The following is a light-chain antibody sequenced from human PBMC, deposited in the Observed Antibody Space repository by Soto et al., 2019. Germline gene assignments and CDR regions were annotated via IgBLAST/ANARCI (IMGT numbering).Light chain of an antibody. CDR2: GAS. CDR3: QQYGSSPHT. Sequence: EIVLTQSPGTLSLSPGERATLSCRASQSVSSSYLAWYQHKPGQAPRLLIYGASSRATGIPASFSGSGSGTDFTLTISRLEPEDFAVYYCQQYGSSPHTFGQGTKLEIK. CDR1: QSVSSSY. V-gene: IGKV3-20*01. J-gene: IGKJ2*01.